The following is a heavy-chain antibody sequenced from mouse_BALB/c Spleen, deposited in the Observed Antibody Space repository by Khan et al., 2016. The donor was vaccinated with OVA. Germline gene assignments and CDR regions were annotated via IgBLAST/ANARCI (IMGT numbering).Heavy chain of an antibody. D-gene: IGHD1-1*01. CDR2: ISSGGHYT. CDR1: GFTSSTYG. Sequence: VQLKESGGDLVKPGGSLKLSCAASGFTSSTYGMSWVRQTPDKRLEWVATISSGGHYTYYPDSVKGRFTISRDNAKSTLYLQMSSLKSEDTAIYYCARLAYYYNSEGFAYWGQGTLVTVSA. V-gene: IGHV5-6*01. J-gene: IGHJ3*01. CDR3: ARLAYYYNSEGFAY.